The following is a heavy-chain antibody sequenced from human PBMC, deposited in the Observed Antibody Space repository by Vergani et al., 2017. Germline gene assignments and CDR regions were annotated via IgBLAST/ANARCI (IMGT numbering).Heavy chain of an antibody. CDR1: GYTFTGYY. CDR2: INPNSGGT. Sequence: QVQLVQSGAEVKKPGASVKVPCKASGYTFTGYYMHWVRQAPGQGLEWMGWINPNSGGTNYAPKFQGWVTMTRDTSFSTAYMELSRLRSDDTAVYYCARGGQYYCDSSGYYYAVRDYFDYWRQGTLVSLSA. CDR3: ARGGQYYCDSSGYYYAVRDYFDY. J-gene: IGHJ4*02. V-gene: IGHV1-2*04. D-gene: IGHD3-22*01.